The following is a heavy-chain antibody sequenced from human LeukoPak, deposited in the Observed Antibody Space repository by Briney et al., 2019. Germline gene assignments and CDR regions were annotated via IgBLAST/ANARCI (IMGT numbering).Heavy chain of an antibody. Sequence: SETLSLTCIVSGGSIATGGYYWSWIRQPPGKGLEWIGYIYYSGSTNYNPSLKSRVTISVDTSKNQFSLKLSSVTAADTAVYYCARAWEYSRSSLPVYFDYWGQGTLVTVSS. CDR3: ARAWEYSRSSLPVYFDY. CDR1: GGSIATGGYY. CDR2: IYYSGST. D-gene: IGHD6-6*01. J-gene: IGHJ4*02. V-gene: IGHV4-61*08.